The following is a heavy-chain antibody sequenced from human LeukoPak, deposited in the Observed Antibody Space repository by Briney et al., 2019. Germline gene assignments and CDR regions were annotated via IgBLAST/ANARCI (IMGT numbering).Heavy chain of an antibody. CDR1: GYSISSGYY. J-gene: IGHJ5*02. D-gene: IGHD2-2*02. CDR3: ARDPCSSTSCYTWWFDP. Sequence: SETLSLTCTVSGYSISSGYYWGWIRQPPGKGPEWIGSIYHSGSTYYNPSLKSRVTISVDTSKNQFSLKLSSVTAADTAVYYCARDPCSSTSCYTWWFDPWGQGTLVTVSS. CDR2: IYHSGST. V-gene: IGHV4-38-2*02.